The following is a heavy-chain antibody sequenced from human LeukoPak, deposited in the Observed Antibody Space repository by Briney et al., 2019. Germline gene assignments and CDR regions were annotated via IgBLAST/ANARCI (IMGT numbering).Heavy chain of an antibody. J-gene: IGHJ4*02. CDR3: ARRSQGIVVVPAALDY. CDR2: VSYDGSNK. V-gene: IGHV3-30-3*01. D-gene: IGHD2-2*01. CDR1: GFTFSSYN. Sequence: GGSLRLSCAASGFTFSSYNMHWVRQAPGKGLEWVAVVSYDGSNKYYADSVKGRFSVSRDNSKNTLYLQMNSLSAGDTAVYYCARRSQGIVVVPAALDYWGQGTLVTVSS.